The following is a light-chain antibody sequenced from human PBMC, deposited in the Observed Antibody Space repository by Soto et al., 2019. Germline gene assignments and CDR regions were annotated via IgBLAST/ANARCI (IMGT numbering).Light chain of an antibody. CDR3: QQYGTSALT. V-gene: IGKV3-20*01. Sequence: IVLTQSPGTLSLSPGERATLSCRASQSVSSSYLVWYQQRPGQPPRLLIYGTSTRAAGISDRFSGSGSVTDFTLTIYSLEPGDSAVYDCQQYGTSALTFGGGTKVEIK. CDR2: GTS. CDR1: QSVSSSY. J-gene: IGKJ4*01.